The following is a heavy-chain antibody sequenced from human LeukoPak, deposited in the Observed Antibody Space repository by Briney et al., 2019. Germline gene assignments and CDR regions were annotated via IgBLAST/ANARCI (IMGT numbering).Heavy chain of an antibody. CDR3: ARDGGYYYDSSGYDIGESDY. J-gene: IGHJ4*02. CDR2: ISAYNGNT. V-gene: IGHV1-18*01. Sequence: GASVKVSCKASGYTFTSYGISWVRQAPGQGLEWMGWISAYNGNTNYALKLQGRVTMTTDTSTSTAYMELRSLRSDDTAVYYCARDGGYYYDSSGYDIGESDYWGQGTLVTVSS. D-gene: IGHD3-22*01. CDR1: GYTFTSYG.